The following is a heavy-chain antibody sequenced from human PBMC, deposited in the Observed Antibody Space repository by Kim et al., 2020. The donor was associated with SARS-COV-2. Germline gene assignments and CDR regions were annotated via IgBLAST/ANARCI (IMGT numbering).Heavy chain of an antibody. CDR2: INTNTGNP. CDR1: GYTFTSYA. CDR3: ARDESITIFGVVIENYGMDV. D-gene: IGHD3-3*01. V-gene: IGHV7-4-1*02. Sequence: ASVKVSCKASGYTFTSYAMNWVRQAPGQGLEWMGRINTNTGNPTYAQGFTGRFVFSLDTSVSTAYLQISSLKAEDTAVYYCARDESITIFGVVIENYGMDVWGQGTTVTVSS. J-gene: IGHJ6*02.